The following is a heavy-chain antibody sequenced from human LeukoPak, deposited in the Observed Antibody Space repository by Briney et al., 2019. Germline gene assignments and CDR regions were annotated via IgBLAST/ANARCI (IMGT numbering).Heavy chain of an antibody. Sequence: GASVKVSCKASGYTFTVYYMHWVRQAPGQGLEWMGWINPNSGGTNYAQKFQGRVTMTRDTSISTAYMELSRLRSDDTSVYYCARGAKYQLRGYWFDPWSQGTLVTVSS. CDR2: INPNSGGT. CDR1: GYTFTVYY. V-gene: IGHV1-2*02. D-gene: IGHD2-2*01. J-gene: IGHJ5*02. CDR3: ARGAKYQLRGYWFDP.